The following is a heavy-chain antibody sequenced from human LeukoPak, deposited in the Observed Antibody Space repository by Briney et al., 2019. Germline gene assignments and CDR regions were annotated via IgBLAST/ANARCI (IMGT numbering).Heavy chain of an antibody. V-gene: IGHV4-34*01. Sequence: PSETLSLTCAVYGGSFSGYYWSWIRQPPGKGLEWIGEINHSGSTNYNPSLKSRVTISVDTSKNHFSLKLTSVTAADTAVYYCARGGRAYYDSSGLDYWSQGTLVTVSS. CDR3: ARGGRAYYDSSGLDY. J-gene: IGHJ4*02. D-gene: IGHD3-22*01. CDR1: GGSFSGYY. CDR2: INHSGST.